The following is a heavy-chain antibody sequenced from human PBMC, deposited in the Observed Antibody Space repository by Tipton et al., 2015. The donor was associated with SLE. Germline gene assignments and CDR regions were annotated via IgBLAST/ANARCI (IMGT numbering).Heavy chain of an antibody. D-gene: IGHD2-15*01. J-gene: IGHJ4*02. CDR2: IYSHGSST. CDR3: AKWAVVVVVAATGPFDY. CDR1: GFTFSKYA. Sequence: SLRLSCAASGFTFSKYAMIWVRQAPGKGLEWVSVIYSHGSSTYYADSVKGRFTISRDNSKNTLYLQMNSLRAEDTAVYYCAKWAVVVVVAATGPFDYWGQGTLVTVSS. V-gene: IGHV3-23*03.